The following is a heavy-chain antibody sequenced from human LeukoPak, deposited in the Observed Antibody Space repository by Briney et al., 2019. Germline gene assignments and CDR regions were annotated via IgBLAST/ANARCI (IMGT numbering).Heavy chain of an antibody. CDR2: ISYDGSNK. V-gene: IGHV3-30-3*01. CDR3: AKDGGYSGYPEDY. D-gene: IGHD5-12*01. Sequence: GGSLRLSCAASGFTFSSYAMHWVRQAPGKGLEWVAVISYDGSNKYYADSVKGRFTISRDNSKNTLYLQMNSLRAEDTAVYYCAKDGGYSGYPEDYWGQGTLVTVSS. J-gene: IGHJ4*02. CDR1: GFTFSSYA.